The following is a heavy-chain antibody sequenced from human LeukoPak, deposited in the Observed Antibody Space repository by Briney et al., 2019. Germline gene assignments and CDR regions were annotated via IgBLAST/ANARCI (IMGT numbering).Heavy chain of an antibody. D-gene: IGHD3-9*01. CDR1: GFTLSSYA. V-gene: IGHV3-30*02. Sequence: GGSLRLSCAASGFTLSSYAIHWVRQAPGQGLEWVAFIQSDGSNKDYADSVKGRFTISRDNAKNSLYLQMNSLRAEDTAVYYCARDWYDNSDAFDIWGQGTMVTVSS. CDR2: IQSDGSNK. J-gene: IGHJ3*02. CDR3: ARDWYDNSDAFDI.